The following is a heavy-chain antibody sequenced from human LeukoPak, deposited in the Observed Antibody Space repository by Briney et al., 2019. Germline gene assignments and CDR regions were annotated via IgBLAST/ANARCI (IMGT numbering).Heavy chain of an antibody. CDR3: ATSRDGRTRFDY. CDR1: GSSFTSYW. D-gene: IGHD5-24*01. V-gene: IGHV5-51*01. J-gene: IGHJ4*02. Sequence: GESLKISFKGSGSSFTSYWIGWVRPMPGKGLEWMGIIYPGDSDTRYSPSFQGQVTISADKSVSTAYLQWSSLKASHTAMYYCATSRDGRTRFDYWGQGNLVTVSS. CDR2: IYPGDSDT.